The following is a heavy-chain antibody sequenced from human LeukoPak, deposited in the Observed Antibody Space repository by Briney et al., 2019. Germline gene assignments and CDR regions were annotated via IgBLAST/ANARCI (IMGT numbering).Heavy chain of an antibody. CDR2: INHSGST. CDR3: ARGHSDYVWGSYRRFDY. CDR1: GGSFSGYY. D-gene: IGHD3-16*02. Sequence: PSETLSLTCAVYGGSFSGYYWSWIRQPPGKGLEWIGEINHSGSTNYNPSLKSRVTISVDTSKNQFSLKLSSVTAADTAVYYCARGHSDYVWGSYRRFDYWGQGTLVTVSS. J-gene: IGHJ4*02. V-gene: IGHV4-34*01.